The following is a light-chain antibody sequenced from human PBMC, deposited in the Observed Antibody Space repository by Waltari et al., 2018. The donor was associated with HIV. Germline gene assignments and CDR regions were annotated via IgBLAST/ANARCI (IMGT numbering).Light chain of an antibody. CDR1: ALPKKY. J-gene: IGLJ3*02. CDR3: QSTDFDGTWV. V-gene: IGLV3-25*03. Sequence: SYDLTQTPSLSVSPGQTARINCSRGALPKKYSSWYRQKAGQAPVLLIYKEIERPSGIPERISGSGSGTGVTLTISGVQAEDEGDYFCQSTDFDGTWVFGGGTRLTVL. CDR2: KEI.